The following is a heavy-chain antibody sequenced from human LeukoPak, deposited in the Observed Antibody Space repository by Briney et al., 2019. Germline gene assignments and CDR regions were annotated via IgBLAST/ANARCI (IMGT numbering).Heavy chain of an antibody. CDR2: IYYSGST. CDR3: ARARVDILTHSGWDWFDP. V-gene: IGHV4-39*07. Sequence: SETLSLTCTVSGGSISSSSYYWGWLRQPPGKGLEWIGSIYYSGSTYYNPSLKSRVTISVDTSKNQFSLKLSSVTAADTAVYYCARARVDILTHSGWDWFDPWGQGTLVTVSS. CDR1: GGSISSSSYY. D-gene: IGHD3-9*01. J-gene: IGHJ5*02.